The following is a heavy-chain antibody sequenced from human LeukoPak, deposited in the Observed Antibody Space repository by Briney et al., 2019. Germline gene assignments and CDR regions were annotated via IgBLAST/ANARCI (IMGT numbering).Heavy chain of an antibody. CDR1: GFTFSSYA. CDR2: ISYDGSNK. CDR3: ARVVSAGVLGYYYGMDV. D-gene: IGHD6-13*01. V-gene: IGHV3-30-3*01. J-gene: IGHJ6*02. Sequence: PGRSLRLSCAASGFTFSSYAMHWVRQAPGKGLEWVAVISYDGSNKYYADSVKGRFTISRDNSKNTLYLQMNSLRAEDTAVYYCARVVSAGVLGYYYGMDVWGQGTTVTVSS.